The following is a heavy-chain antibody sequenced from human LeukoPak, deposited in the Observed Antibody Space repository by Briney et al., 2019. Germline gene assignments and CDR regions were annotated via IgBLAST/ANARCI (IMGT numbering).Heavy chain of an antibody. CDR3: AGGTPKTHDAFDI. J-gene: IGHJ3*02. CDR1: GYTFTSYA. V-gene: IGHV1-46*01. CDR2: INPSGGST. Sequence: ASVKVSCKASGYTFTSYAMNWVRQAPGQGLEWMGIINPSGGSTSYAQKFQGRVTMTRDMSTSTVYMELSSLRSEDTAVYYCAGGTPKTHDAFDIWGQGTMVTVSS.